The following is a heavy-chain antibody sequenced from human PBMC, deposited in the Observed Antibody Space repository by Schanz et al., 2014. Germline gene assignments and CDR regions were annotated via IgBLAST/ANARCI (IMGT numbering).Heavy chain of an antibody. CDR2: INPNSGGT. Sequence: QVQLVQSGAEVKKPGASVKGSCKASGYTFTDYHIHWVRQAPGQGLEWMGRINPNSGGTNFAQKFQGRVTVTRDTSISTAYMELGSLRFDDTAVYYCAREGTIIRGLTGWFDPWGQGTLVTVSS. V-gene: IGHV1-2*06. CDR3: AREGTIIRGLTGWFDP. D-gene: IGHD3-10*01. CDR1: GYTFTDYH. J-gene: IGHJ5*02.